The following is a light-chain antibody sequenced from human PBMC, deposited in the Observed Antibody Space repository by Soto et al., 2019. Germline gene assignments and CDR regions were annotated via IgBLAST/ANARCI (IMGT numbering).Light chain of an antibody. Sequence: DIPMTQSPSSLSASVGDRVTITCRASQSISSYLNWYQQNPGKAPKLLIYAASSLQSGVPSRFSGSGSGTDFTLTISSLQPEDFATYYCQQSYSTPFSFGPGTKWISN. CDR1: QSISSY. J-gene: IGKJ3*01. CDR2: AAS. CDR3: QQSYSTPFS. V-gene: IGKV1-39*01.